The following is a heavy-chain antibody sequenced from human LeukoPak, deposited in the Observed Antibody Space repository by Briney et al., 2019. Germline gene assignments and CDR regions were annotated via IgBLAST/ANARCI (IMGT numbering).Heavy chain of an antibody. Sequence: GGSLRLSCAASGFTFSSYWMSWVRQAPGKGLEWVANIKQDGSEKYYVDSVKGRFTISRDNSKNTLYLQMNSLRAEDTAVYYCAKDRVLARPYYFDYWGQGTLVTVSS. CDR1: GFTFSSYW. V-gene: IGHV3-7*01. CDR2: IKQDGSEK. CDR3: AKDRVLARPYYFDY. J-gene: IGHJ4*02. D-gene: IGHD2/OR15-2a*01.